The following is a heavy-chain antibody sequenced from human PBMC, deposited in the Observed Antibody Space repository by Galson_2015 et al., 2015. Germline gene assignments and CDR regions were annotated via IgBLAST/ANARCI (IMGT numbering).Heavy chain of an antibody. V-gene: IGHV1-8*01. Sequence: SVKVSCKASGYTFTSYDINWVRQATGQGLEWMGWMNPNSGNTGYAQKFQGRVTMTRNTSISTAYMELSSLRSEDTAVYYCARGVGGPSGWPHWYFDLWGRGTLVTVSS. D-gene: IGHD6-19*01. CDR2: MNPNSGNT. CDR1: GYTFTSYD. CDR3: ARGVGGPSGWPHWYFDL. J-gene: IGHJ2*01.